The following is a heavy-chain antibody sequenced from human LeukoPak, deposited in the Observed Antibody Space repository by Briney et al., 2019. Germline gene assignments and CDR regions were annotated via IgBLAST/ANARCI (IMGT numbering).Heavy chain of an antibody. CDR2: IYSGGST. Sequence: PGGSLRLSCAASGFTVGSNYMSWVRQAPGKGLEWVSVIYSGGSTYYADSVKGRFTISRDNSKNTLYLQMNSLRAEDTAVYYCARASIEEACDIWGQGTMVTVSS. J-gene: IGHJ3*02. CDR3: ARASIEEACDI. CDR1: GFTVGSNY. V-gene: IGHV3-66*01. D-gene: IGHD2/OR15-2a*01.